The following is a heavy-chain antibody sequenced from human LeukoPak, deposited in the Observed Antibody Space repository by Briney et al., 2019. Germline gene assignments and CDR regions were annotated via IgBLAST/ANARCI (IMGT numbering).Heavy chain of an antibody. V-gene: IGHV3-30*02. CDR2: LAHDRIIK. J-gene: IGHJ4*02. Sequence: GGSLRLSCTMSRFTLTNYGIQWVRQAPGKGLEWVAFLAHDRIIKYFGASVMGRFTVSRDTSKNTVYLQMNTLRLEDTAVYYCAKDVRAEGHRYFDYWGQGTLVTVSS. D-gene: IGHD3-10*02. CDR3: AKDVRAEGHRYFDY. CDR1: RFTLTNYG.